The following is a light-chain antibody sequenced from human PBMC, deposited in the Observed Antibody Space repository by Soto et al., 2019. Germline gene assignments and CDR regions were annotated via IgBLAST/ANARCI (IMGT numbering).Light chain of an antibody. J-gene: IGLJ2*01. Sequence: QSVLTQPPSVSGAPGQRVTISCTGSSSNIGAGYDVHWYQHLPGTGPKLLIYGDTNRPSGVPDRFSGSKSGTSASLAITGLQSEDEADYYCQSYDSSRSGHVVFGGGTKVTVL. V-gene: IGLV1-40*01. CDR1: SSNIGAGYD. CDR3: QSYDSSRSGHVV. CDR2: GDT.